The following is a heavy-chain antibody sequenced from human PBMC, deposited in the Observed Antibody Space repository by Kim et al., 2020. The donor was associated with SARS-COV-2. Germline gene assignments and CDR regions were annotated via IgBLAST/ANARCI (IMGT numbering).Heavy chain of an antibody. D-gene: IGHD2-2*01. V-gene: IGHV1-3*01. J-gene: IGHJ6*02. CDR2: INAGNGNT. CDR3: ARDQGIYCSSTSCRYGMDV. CDR1: GYTFTSYA. Sequence: ASVKVSCKASGYTFTSYAVHWVRQAPGQRLEWMGWINAGNGNTKYSQKFQGRVTITRDTSASTAYMELSSLRSEDTAVYYCARDQGIYCSSTSCRYGMDVWGQGTTVTVSS.